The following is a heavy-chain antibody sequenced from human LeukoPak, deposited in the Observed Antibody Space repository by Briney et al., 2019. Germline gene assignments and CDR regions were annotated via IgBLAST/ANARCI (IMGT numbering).Heavy chain of an antibody. J-gene: IGHJ4*02. CDR1: GYSFTTYG. Sequence: ASVKVSCKASGYSFTTYGISWVRQAPGQGLEWMGWISTYNGKTNYPQKFQGRVTMTTDTSTSTAYMELRSLRSGDTAVYYCARDPGGARGFDYWGQGVLVTVSS. D-gene: IGHD1-26*01. V-gene: IGHV1-18*01. CDR3: ARDPGGARGFDY. CDR2: ISTYNGKT.